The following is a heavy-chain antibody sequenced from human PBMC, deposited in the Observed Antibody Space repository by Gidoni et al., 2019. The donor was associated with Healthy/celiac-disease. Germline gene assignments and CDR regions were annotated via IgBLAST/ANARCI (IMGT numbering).Heavy chain of an antibody. Sequence: EVQLVESGGGLVQPGGSLRLSCPPSGFTFSSYSMNWVRQAPGKGLEWVSSISSSSSYIYYADSVKGRFTISRDNAKNSLYLQMNSLRAEDTAVYYCARAPPGDAFDIWGQGTMVTVSS. V-gene: IGHV3-21*01. CDR1: GFTFSSYS. J-gene: IGHJ3*02. CDR2: ISSSSSYI. CDR3: ARAPPGDAFDI.